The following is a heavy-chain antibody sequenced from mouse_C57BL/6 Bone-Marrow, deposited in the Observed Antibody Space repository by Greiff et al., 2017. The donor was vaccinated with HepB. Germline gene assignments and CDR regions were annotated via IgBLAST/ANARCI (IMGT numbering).Heavy chain of an antibody. Sequence: EVMLVESGGGLVQPGGSLKHSCAASGFTFSDYYMYWVRQTPEKRLEWVAYISNGGGSTYYPDTVKGRFTISRDNAKNTLYLQMSRLKSEETAMYYCARHSYDYDDAFAYWCQGTLVTVSA. CDR1: GFTFSDYY. J-gene: IGHJ3*01. V-gene: IGHV5-12*01. CDR2: ISNGGGST. CDR3: ARHSYDYDDAFAY. D-gene: IGHD2-4*01.